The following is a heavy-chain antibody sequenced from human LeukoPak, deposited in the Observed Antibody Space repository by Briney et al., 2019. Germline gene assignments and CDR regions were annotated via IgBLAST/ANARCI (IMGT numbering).Heavy chain of an antibody. V-gene: IGHV4-59*01. J-gene: IGHJ4*02. CDR1: GGSISSYY. Sequence: SETLSLTCTVSGGSISSYYWGWIRQPPGKGLEWIGYIYYSGTTNYNPSLKSRVTISVDTSKNQLSLKLSSVTAADTAVYYCARGVYIAAAQYGYWGQGTLVTASS. CDR3: ARGVYIAAAQYGY. D-gene: IGHD6-13*01. CDR2: IYYSGTT.